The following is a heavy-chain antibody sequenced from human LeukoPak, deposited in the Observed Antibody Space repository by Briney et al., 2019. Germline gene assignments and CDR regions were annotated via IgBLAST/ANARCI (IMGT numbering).Heavy chain of an antibody. CDR3: ARVGVQSLAFDI. Sequence: SETLSLTCTVSGGSISSGDDYWSWIRQPPGKGLEWIGHIYYSGSTYYSPSLESRFSISVDTSKNQFSLKLSSVTAADTAVYYCARVGVQSLAFDIWGQGTMVTVSS. J-gene: IGHJ3*02. CDR1: GGSISSGDDY. V-gene: IGHV4-30-4*01. D-gene: IGHD2-8*01. CDR2: IYYSGST.